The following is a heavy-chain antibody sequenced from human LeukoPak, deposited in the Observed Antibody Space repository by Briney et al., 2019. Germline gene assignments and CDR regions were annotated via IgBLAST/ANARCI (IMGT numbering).Heavy chain of an antibody. CDR3: ARESGPAGYSSSRRPRGFDY. D-gene: IGHD6-13*01. CDR2: INHSGST. J-gene: IGHJ4*02. CDR1: GGSFSGYY. Sequence: SETLSLTCAVYGGSFSGYYWSWIRQPPGKGLEWIGEINHSGSTNYNPSLKSRVTISVDTSKNQFSLKLSSVTAADTAVYYCARESGPAGYSSSRRPRGFDYWGQGTLVTVSS. V-gene: IGHV4-34*01.